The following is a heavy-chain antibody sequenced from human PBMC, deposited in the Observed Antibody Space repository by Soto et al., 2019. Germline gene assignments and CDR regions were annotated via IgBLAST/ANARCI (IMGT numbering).Heavy chain of an antibody. D-gene: IGHD1-26*01. Sequence: QVQLQESGPGLVKPSGTLSLTCAVSGGSISSSNWWSWVRQPPGKGLEWIGEIYHSGSTNYNPSPXXRXXISVDKSKNQFSLRLSSVTAADTAVYYCARASGSYYYGMDVWGQGTTVTVSS. V-gene: IGHV4-4*02. J-gene: IGHJ6*02. CDR3: ARASGSYYYGMDV. CDR1: GGSISSSNW. CDR2: IYHSGST.